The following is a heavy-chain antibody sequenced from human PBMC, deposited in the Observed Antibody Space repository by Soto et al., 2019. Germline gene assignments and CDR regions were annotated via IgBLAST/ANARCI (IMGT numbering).Heavy chain of an antibody. CDR3: ARGFIPSRKYLLSFVP. CDR2: MNPNSGNT. J-gene: IGHJ5*02. Sequence: QVQLVQSGAEVKKPGASVKVSRKASGYTFTSYDINWVRQATGQGLEWMGWMNPNSGNTGYAQKFQGRVTMTRNTSISTAYMELSSLRSEDTAVYYCARGFIPSRKYLLSFVPWGQGTLVTVSS. CDR1: GYTFTSYD. V-gene: IGHV1-8*01. D-gene: IGHD2-15*01.